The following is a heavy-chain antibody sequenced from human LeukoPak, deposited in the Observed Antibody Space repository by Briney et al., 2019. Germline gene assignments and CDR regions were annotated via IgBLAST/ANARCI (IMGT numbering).Heavy chain of an antibody. CDR1: GFTFSSYA. D-gene: IGHD6-19*01. CDR2: ISYDGSNK. CDR3: AREYSSGWLPPRYFQH. J-gene: IGHJ1*01. V-gene: IGHV3-30-3*01. Sequence: GGSLRLSCAASGFTFSSYAMHWVRQAPGKGLEWVAVISYDGSNKYYADSVKGRFTISRDNSKNTLYLQMNSLRAEDTAVYYCAREYSSGWLPPRYFQHWGQGTLVTVSS.